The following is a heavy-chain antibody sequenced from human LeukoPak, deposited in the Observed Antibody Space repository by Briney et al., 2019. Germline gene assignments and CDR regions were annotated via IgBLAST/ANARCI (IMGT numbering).Heavy chain of an antibody. V-gene: IGHV3-23*01. CDR3: ARMGPSYYYGMDV. CDR2: ISGGGGTT. Sequence: GGSLRLSCAASGFSFSDYYMSWVRQAPGKGLEWVSAISGGGGTTYYADSVKGRFTISRDNSKSTLYLQMNSLRAGDTAVYYCARMGPSYYYGMDVWGQGTTVTVSS. D-gene: IGHD5-24*01. J-gene: IGHJ6*02. CDR1: GFSFSDYY.